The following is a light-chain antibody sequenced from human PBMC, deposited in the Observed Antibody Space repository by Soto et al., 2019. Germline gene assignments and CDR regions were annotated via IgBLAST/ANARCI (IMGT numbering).Light chain of an antibody. CDR3: LQYGSSPRT. CDR2: GAS. J-gene: IGKJ1*01. V-gene: IGKV3-20*01. Sequence: EIVMTQSPATLSVSPGERATLSCRASPGVSANNLAWYQHKAGQTPRLLIYGASSRATGIPDRFSGSGSGTDFTLTISGLEPDDLAVYYCLQYGSSPRTFGRGTKVDNK. CDR1: PGVSANN.